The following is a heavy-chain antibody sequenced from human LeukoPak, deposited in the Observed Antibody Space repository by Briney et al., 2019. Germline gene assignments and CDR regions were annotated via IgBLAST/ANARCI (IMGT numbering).Heavy chain of an antibody. D-gene: IGHD3-22*01. Sequence: SETLSLTSTVSGGSVSSGSYYWSWIRQPPGKGLEWIGYIYYSGSTNHNPSLKSRVTISVDTSKNQFSLKLSSVTAADTAVYYCARETYYYDSSTPAWFDPWGQGTLVTVSS. CDR2: IYYSGST. J-gene: IGHJ5*02. V-gene: IGHV4-61*01. CDR1: GGSVSSGSYY. CDR3: ARETYYYDSSTPAWFDP.